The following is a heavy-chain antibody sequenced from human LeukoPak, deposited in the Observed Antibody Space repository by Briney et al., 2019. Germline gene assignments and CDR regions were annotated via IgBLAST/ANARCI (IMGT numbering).Heavy chain of an antibody. CDR1: GFTFSSYA. V-gene: IGHV3-23*01. CDR2: ISGSGGST. D-gene: IGHD3-22*01. Sequence: PGGSLRLSCAASGFTFSSYAMSWVRQAPGKGLEWVSAISGSGGSTYYADSVKGQFTISRDNSKNTLYLQMNSLRAEDTAVYYCAKANDSSGYYYPFDYWGQGTLVTVSS. J-gene: IGHJ4*02. CDR3: AKANDSSGYYYPFDY.